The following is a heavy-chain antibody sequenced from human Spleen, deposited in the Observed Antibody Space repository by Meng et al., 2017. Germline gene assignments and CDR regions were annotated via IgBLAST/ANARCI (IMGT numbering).Heavy chain of an antibody. Sequence: GGSLRLSCTASGFTFSSYSMNWVRQAPGKGLEWVSVISSGGSYIFYADSVRGRFTISRDNAKNSLYLQMNSLRVEDTAVYYCARDDPLIDYWGQGTLVTVSS. CDR2: ISSGGSYI. V-gene: IGHV3-21*01. CDR3: ARDDPLIDY. J-gene: IGHJ4*02. CDR1: GFTFSSYS.